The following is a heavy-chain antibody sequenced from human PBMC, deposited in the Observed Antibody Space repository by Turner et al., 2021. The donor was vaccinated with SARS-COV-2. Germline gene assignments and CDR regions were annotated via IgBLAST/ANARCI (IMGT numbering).Heavy chain of an antibody. D-gene: IGHD3-16*01. CDR3: VRLGGDMADS. J-gene: IGHJ4*02. Sequence: QVQLQQSGPGLVKPSQTLSLTCAISGDSVSSKSAAWNWIRQSPSRGLGWLGRTFYRSKWSNDYAVSVKSRIIIKAVTSKNEFSLQLNSVTPEDTAVYYCVRLGGDMADSWGPGTVVTVSS. CDR1: GDSVSSKSAA. CDR2: TFYRSKWSN. V-gene: IGHV6-1*01.